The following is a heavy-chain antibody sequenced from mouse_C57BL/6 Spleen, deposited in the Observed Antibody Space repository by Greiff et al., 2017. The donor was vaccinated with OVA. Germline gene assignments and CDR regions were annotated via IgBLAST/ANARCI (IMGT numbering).Heavy chain of an antibody. J-gene: IGHJ4*01. CDR2: ISAGGSYT. CDR3: ARGSNYEGGAMDY. Sequence: EVKLVESGGGLVKPGGSLKLSCAASGFTFSSYAMSWVRQTPEKRLEWVATISAGGSYTYYPDNVKGRFTISRDNAKNNLYLQMSHLKSEDTAMYYCARGSNYEGGAMDYWGQGTSVTVSS. D-gene: IGHD2-5*01. V-gene: IGHV5-4*03. CDR1: GFTFSSYA.